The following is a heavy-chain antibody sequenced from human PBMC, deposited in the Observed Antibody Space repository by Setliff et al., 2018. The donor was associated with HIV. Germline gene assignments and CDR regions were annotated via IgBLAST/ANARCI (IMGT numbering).Heavy chain of an antibody. D-gene: IGHD3-9*01. J-gene: IGHJ4*02. Sequence: ASVKVSCKASGYTFTGYYMHWVRQAPGQGLEWMGWINPNSGGTNYAQKFQGWVTMTRDTSISTAYMELSRLRSDDTAVYYCARGSILTGYAYDYWGQGTRVTVSS. CDR2: INPNSGGT. CDR1: GYTFTGYY. CDR3: ARGSILTGYAYDY. V-gene: IGHV1-2*04.